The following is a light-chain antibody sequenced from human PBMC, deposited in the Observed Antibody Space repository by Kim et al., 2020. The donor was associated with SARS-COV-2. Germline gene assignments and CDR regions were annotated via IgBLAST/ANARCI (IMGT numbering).Light chain of an antibody. CDR2: GAS. J-gene: IGKJ2*01. CDR3: LQRDNWYT. Sequence: LSWFPGDRAVLSCRASQRIGGSVAWFQQRPGQPPRLLVYGASYRAADVPPRFSGSGSGTDFTLTIGRLEPEDSAIYYCLQRDNWYTFGQGTKLEI. V-gene: IGKV3-11*01. CDR1: QRIGGS.